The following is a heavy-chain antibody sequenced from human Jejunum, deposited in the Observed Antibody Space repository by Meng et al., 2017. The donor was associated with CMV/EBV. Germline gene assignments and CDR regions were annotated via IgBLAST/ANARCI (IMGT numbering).Heavy chain of an antibody. J-gene: IGHJ6*02. CDR2: LSYDGNNK. D-gene: IGHD6-19*01. V-gene: IGHV3-30-3*01. CDR1: FKTYA. CDR3: ARAVASYHYYYYGMDV. Sequence: FKTYAIHWVRQAPGKGLEWLSVLSYDGNNKYYADSVKGRFTLSRDISNDTVHLQMNSLRPEDSAVYYCARAVASYHYYYYGMDVWGPGTTVTVSS.